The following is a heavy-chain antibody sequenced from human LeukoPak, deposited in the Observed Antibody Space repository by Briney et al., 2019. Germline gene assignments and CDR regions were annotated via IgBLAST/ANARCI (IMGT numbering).Heavy chain of an antibody. V-gene: IGHV3-30-3*01. D-gene: IGHD3-10*01. Sequence: QTGGSLRLSCAASGFTFSSYAMHWVRQAPGKGLEWVAVISYDGSNKYYADSVKGRFTISRDNSKNTLYLQMNSLRAEDTAVYYCARDLAGFGENVVDYWGQGTLVTVSS. CDR1: GFTFSSYA. CDR2: ISYDGSNK. CDR3: ARDLAGFGENVVDY. J-gene: IGHJ4*02.